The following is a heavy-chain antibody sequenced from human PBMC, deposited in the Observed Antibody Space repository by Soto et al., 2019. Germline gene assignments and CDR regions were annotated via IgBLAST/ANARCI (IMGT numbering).Heavy chain of an antibody. J-gene: IGHJ4*02. V-gene: IGHV3-23*01. CDR2: INYSGGDT. CDR1: GFTFNSYA. CDR3: ATQDFRGATGTT. Sequence: LRLSCAASGFTFNSYAMGWVRQAPGKGLEWVSLINYSGGDTYYADSVKGRFTISRDNSKNTLYLQMNSLRAEDMAVYYCATQDFRGATGTTWGQGTLVTVSS. D-gene: IGHD1-1*01.